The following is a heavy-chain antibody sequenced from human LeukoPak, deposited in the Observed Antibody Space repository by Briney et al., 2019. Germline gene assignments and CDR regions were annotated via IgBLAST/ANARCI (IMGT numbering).Heavy chain of an antibody. Sequence: SETLSLTCAVYGGSFSGYYWSWIRQPPGKGLEWLGEINHSGSTNYNPSLKSRVTISVDTSKNQFSLKLSSVTAADTAVYYCARLRGAVAGLRGYYFDYWGQGTLVTVSS. V-gene: IGHV4-34*01. J-gene: IGHJ4*02. CDR1: GGSFSGYY. CDR2: INHSGST. D-gene: IGHD6-19*01. CDR3: ARLRGAVAGLRGYYFDY.